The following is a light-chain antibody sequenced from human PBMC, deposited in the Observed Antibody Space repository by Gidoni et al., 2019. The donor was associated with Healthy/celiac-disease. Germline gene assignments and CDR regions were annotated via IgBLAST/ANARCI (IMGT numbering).Light chain of an antibody. CDR1: QSVLYSSNNKNY. J-gene: IGKJ2*01. V-gene: IGKV4-1*01. Sequence: EIVMTQSPDSLAVSLGVLATINCKSSQSVLYSSNNKNYLAWYQQKPGQPHKLLIYWASTRESGVPDRFSGSGSGKDFTLTISSLQAEAVAVYYCQQYYSTPYTFGQGTKLEIK. CDR3: QQYYSTPYT. CDR2: WAS.